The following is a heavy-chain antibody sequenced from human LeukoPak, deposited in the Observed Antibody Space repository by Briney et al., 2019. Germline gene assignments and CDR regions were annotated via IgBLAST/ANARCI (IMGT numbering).Heavy chain of an antibody. J-gene: IGHJ4*02. CDR1: GFTFSSYW. CDR2: IKQDGSEK. CDR3: ARVADCSGGSCYSGVVYFDY. Sequence: GGSLRLSCAASGFTFSSYWMSWVRQAPGKGLEWVANIKQDGSEKYYVDSVKGRFTISRGNAKNSLYLQMNSLRAEDTAVYYCARVADCSGGSCYSGVVYFDYWGQGTLVTVSS. D-gene: IGHD2-15*01. V-gene: IGHV3-7*01.